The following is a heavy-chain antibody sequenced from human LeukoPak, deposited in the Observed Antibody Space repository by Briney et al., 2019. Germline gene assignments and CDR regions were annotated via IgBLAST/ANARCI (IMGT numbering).Heavy chain of an antibody. Sequence: ASVKVSCKASGYTFTSYAMHWVRQAPGQRLEWMGWINAGNGNTKYSQEFQGRVTITRDTSASTAYMELSSLRSEDMAVYYCASIVVVPAAMRRSGYYYMDVWGKGTTVTVSS. V-gene: IGHV1-3*03. CDR3: ASIVVVPAAMRRSGYYYMDV. CDR2: INAGNGNT. D-gene: IGHD2-2*01. J-gene: IGHJ6*03. CDR1: GYTFTSYA.